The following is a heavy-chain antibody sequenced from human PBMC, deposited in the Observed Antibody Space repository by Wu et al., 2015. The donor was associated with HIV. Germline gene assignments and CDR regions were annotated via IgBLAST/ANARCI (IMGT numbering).Heavy chain of an antibody. CDR2: INPNSAAT. J-gene: IGHJ5*01. V-gene: IGHV1-2*02. CDR1: GYSFTAYY. Sequence: QAQLEQSGPEAQRPGASVKVSCRTSGYSFTAYYLHWVRQAPGQGLEWMGWINPNSAATNYAQKFEGRVTMTRDTSISTAYMELSTLRSDDTGIYFCARVQFDPKYYTYFDLWGQGTLVTVSS. D-gene: IGHD3-10*01. CDR3: ARVQFDPKYYTYFDL.